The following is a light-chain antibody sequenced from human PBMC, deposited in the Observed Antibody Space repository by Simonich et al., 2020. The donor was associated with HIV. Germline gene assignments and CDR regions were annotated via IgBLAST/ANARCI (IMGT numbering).Light chain of an antibody. CDR1: SSDVGGSNY. Sequence: QSALTQPASVSGSPGQSITMSCTGTSSDVGGSNYVSWYQQHPGKAPQLIIYDVSNRPSGVPDRFSGSKSDNTASLTVSGLQAEDEADYYCSSYAGSNNWVFGGGTKVTVL. CDR2: DVS. CDR3: SSYAGSNNWV. V-gene: IGLV2-8*01. J-gene: IGLJ3*02.